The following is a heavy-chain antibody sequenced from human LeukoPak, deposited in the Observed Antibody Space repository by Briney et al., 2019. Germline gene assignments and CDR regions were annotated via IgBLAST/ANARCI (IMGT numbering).Heavy chain of an antibody. D-gene: IGHD3-10*01. V-gene: IGHV4-4*02. Sequence: SETLSLTCAVSGGSISSSNWWSWVRPPPGKGLEWIGEIYHSGSTNYNPSLKSRVTISVDKSKNQFSLKLSSVTAADTAVYYCARHPPYYYGSGSYYNAWAFDIWGQGTMVTVSS. J-gene: IGHJ3*02. CDR2: IYHSGST. CDR3: ARHPPYYYGSGSYYNAWAFDI. CDR1: GGSISSSNW.